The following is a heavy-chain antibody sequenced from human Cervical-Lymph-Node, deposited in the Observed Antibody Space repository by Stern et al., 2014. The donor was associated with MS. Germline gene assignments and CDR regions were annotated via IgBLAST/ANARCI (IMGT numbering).Heavy chain of an antibody. V-gene: IGHV5-51*01. CDR2: IYPEDSDT. Sequence: VQLVQSGAEVKKPGESLKISCKTSGYSFSNFWIGWLRQKPGKGLEGMGIIYPEDSDTTYSPSFQGHVTISADESISTAYLQWRSLKASDTAMYYCVRRRDSDSYDTFDIWGQGTMLIVSS. CDR1: GYSFSNFW. J-gene: IGHJ3*02. CDR3: VRRRDSDSYDTFDI. D-gene: IGHD3-22*01.